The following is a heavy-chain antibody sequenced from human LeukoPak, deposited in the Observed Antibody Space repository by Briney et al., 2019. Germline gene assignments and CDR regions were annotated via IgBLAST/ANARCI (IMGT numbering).Heavy chain of an antibody. V-gene: IGHV3-23*01. CDR2: ISGSGDVT. CDR3: AKWGFYDSSIHYSGGNY. Sequence: SLXLSCAVSXFXXSIXAMSWVSQXPGKGLEWVSIISGSGDVTYYVDSVKGRFTISRDNSKNTLYLQMNGLRAEDTAVYYCAKWGFYDSSIHYSGGNYWGQGTLVTVSS. CDR1: XFXXSIXA. J-gene: IGHJ4*02. D-gene: IGHD3-22*01.